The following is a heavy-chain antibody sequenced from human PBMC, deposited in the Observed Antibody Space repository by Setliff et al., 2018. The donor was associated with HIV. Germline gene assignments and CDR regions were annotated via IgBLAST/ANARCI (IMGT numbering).Heavy chain of an antibody. CDR1: GGSISSGDYY. Sequence: SETLSLTCTVSGGSISSGDYYWSWIREHPGKGLEWIGYIYHSGNTYYYPSLKSRVTMSVDTSKNQFSLRLSSVTATDTAVYYCARHRASSSGFPLDFWGQGILVTVSS. D-gene: IGHD6-6*01. CDR3: ARHRASSSGFPLDF. V-gene: IGHV4-30-4*01. J-gene: IGHJ4*02. CDR2: IYHSGNT.